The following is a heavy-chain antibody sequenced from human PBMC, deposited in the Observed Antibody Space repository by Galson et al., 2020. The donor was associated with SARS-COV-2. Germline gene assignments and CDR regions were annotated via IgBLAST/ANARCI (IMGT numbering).Heavy chain of an antibody. CDR3: AKEERVLRGGAFDM. D-gene: IGHD1-1*01. CDR2: IKHDGSEK. V-gene: IGHV3-7*03. J-gene: IGHJ3*02. CDR1: GSTFSGYW. Sequence: GGSLRLSCAASGSTFSGYWMSWVRQAPGKGLEWVANIKHDGSEKYYVDSVKGRFTISRDNAKNSLYLQMNSLRAEDTAVYYCAKEERVLRGGAFDMWGQGTMVTVSS.